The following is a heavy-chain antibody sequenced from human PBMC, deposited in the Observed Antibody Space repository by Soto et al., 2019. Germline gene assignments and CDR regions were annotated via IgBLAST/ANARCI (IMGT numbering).Heavy chain of an antibody. J-gene: IGHJ3*02. CDR1: GFTFGDYA. CDR3: TRAGLITIFGVVNDAFDI. D-gene: IGHD3-3*01. Sequence: GGSLRLSCTASGFTFGDYAMSWFRQAPGKGLEWVGFIRSKAYGGTTEYAASVKGRFTISRDDSKSIAHLKMNSLKTEDTAVYYCTRAGLITIFGVVNDAFDIWGQGTMVTVSS. V-gene: IGHV3-49*03. CDR2: IRSKAYGGTT.